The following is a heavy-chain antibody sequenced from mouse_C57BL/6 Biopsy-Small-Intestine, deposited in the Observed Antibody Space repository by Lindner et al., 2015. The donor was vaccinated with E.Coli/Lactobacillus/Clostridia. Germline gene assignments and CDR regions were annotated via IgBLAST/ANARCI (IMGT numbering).Heavy chain of an antibody. CDR2: ISSGSSII. D-gene: IGHD1-2*01. Sequence: VQLQESGGGLVKPGGSLKFSCAASGFTFSDYGMHWVRQAPEKGLEWAAYISSGSSIIYYADTVKGRFTISRDNAKNTLFLQMTSLRSEDTAMYYCARDGPSYAMDYWGQGTSVTVSS. J-gene: IGHJ4*01. CDR1: GFTFSDYG. V-gene: IGHV5-17*01. CDR3: ARDGPSYAMDY.